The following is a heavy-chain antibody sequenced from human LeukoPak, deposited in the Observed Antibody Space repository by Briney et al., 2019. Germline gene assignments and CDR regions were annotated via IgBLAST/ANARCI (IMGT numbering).Heavy chain of an antibody. CDR1: GYTFTSYG. J-gene: IGHJ3*02. D-gene: IGHD3-22*01. CDR2: ISAYNGNT. V-gene: IGHV1-18*01. Sequence: GASVKVSCKASGYTFTSYGISWVRQAPGQGLEWMGWISAYNGNTNYAQKLQGRVTMTTDTSTSTAYMELSSLRSEDTAVYYCATLMTYYYDSSGYYYDAFDIWGQGTMVTVSS. CDR3: ATLMTYYYDSSGYYYDAFDI.